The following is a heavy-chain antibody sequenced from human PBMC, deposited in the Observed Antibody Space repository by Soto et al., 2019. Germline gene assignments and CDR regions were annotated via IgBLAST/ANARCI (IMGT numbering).Heavy chain of an antibody. D-gene: IGHD6-13*01. Sequence: QVQLQESGPGLVKPSETLSLTCTVSGGSISSYYWSWIRQPPGKGLEWIGYIYYSGSTNYNPSLKSRVTISVDTSKNQFSLKLSSVTAADTAVYYCARDLRGAAAGPFDYWGQGTLVTVSS. CDR1: GGSISSYY. V-gene: IGHV4-59*01. J-gene: IGHJ4*02. CDR2: IYYSGST. CDR3: ARDLRGAAAGPFDY.